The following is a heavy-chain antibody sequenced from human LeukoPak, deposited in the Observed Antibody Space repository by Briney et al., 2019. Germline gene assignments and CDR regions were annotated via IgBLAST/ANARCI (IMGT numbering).Heavy chain of an antibody. J-gene: IGHJ4*02. Sequence: ASVNVSCKASGYTFTGYYMHWVRQAPGQGLEWMGWINPNSGGTNYAQKFQGRVTMTRDTSISTAYMELSRLRSDDTAVYYCGRVRRWLQGDFDYWGQGTLVTVSS. CDR2: INPNSGGT. CDR3: GRVRRWLQGDFDY. D-gene: IGHD5-24*01. CDR1: GYTFTGYY. V-gene: IGHV1-2*02.